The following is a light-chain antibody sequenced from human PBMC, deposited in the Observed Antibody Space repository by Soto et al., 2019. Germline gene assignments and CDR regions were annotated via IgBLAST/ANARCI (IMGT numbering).Light chain of an antibody. Sequence: SALTQPPSASGSPGQSVTISCTGTSSDVGGYKFVSWYQRLPGKAPKLIIYDVTRRPPGVPDRFSGSKSGNTASLTVSGLHAEDEGDYYCSAYAGSNSLIFGGGTQLTVL. CDR3: SAYAGSNSLI. CDR1: SSDVGGYKF. J-gene: IGLJ2*01. CDR2: DVT. V-gene: IGLV2-8*01.